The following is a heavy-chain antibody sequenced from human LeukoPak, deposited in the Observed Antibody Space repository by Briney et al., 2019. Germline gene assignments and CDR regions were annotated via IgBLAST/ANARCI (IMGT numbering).Heavy chain of an antibody. V-gene: IGHV1-18*01. CDR2: ISAYNGNT. J-gene: IGHJ5*02. CDR1: GYTFTSYG. D-gene: IGHD2-21*01. CDR3: ARDSIVVPTNWFDP. Sequence: ASVKVSCKASGYTFTSYGISWVRQAPGQGLEWMGWISAYNGNTNYAQKLQGRVTMTTDTSTGTAYMELRSLRSDDTAVYYCARDSIVVPTNWFDPWGQGTLVTVSS.